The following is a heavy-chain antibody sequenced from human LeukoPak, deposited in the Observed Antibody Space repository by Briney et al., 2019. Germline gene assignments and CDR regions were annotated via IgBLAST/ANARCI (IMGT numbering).Heavy chain of an antibody. J-gene: IGHJ2*01. CDR2: IYYSGST. CDR1: GGSISSYY. Sequence: SETLSLTCTVSGGSISSYYWSWIRQPPGKGLEWIGYIYYSGSTNYNPSLKSRVTISVDTSKNQFSVKLTSVTAADTAVYYCARGSPLDWYFDLWGRGNLVTVSS. CDR3: ARGSPLDWYFDL. V-gene: IGHV4-59*01.